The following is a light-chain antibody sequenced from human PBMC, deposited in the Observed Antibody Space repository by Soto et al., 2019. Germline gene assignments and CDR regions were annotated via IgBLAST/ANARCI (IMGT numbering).Light chain of an antibody. V-gene: IGKV3D-20*02. CDR1: QTVFSNY. CDR2: GAS. Sequence: EIVLTQSPGTLSLSPGERAALSCIATQTVFSNYIGWYQQKPGQAPRLLIYGASSRASGIPARFSGGGSGTDFTLTISNLEPEDFAVYYCQQRSDWPWTFGQGTKVDIK. CDR3: QQRSDWPWT. J-gene: IGKJ1*01.